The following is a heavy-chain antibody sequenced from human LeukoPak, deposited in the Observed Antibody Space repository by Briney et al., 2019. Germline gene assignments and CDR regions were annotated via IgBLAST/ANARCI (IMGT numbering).Heavy chain of an antibody. CDR2: IIPIFNTI. D-gene: IGHD4-23*01. J-gene: IGHJ6*02. CDR1: GYTFTVYF. V-gene: IGHV1-69*13. CDR3: ARGLSRWSTPTSSYYYRMDV. Sequence: ASVKVSCKASGYTFTVYFMHWVRQAPGQGLEWMGGIIPIFNTINYAQRFQGRVTLTADESTNTAYMELSSLRSEDTAVYYCARGLSRWSTPTSSYYYRMDVWGQGTTVAVSS.